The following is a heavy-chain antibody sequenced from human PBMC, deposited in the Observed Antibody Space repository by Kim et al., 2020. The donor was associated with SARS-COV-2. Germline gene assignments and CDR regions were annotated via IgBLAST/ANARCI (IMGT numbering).Heavy chain of an antibody. CDR1: GGSISSSSYY. D-gene: IGHD2-15*01. CDR3: ARHVGGGPIDY. J-gene: IGHJ4*02. CDR2: IYYSGST. V-gene: IGHV4-39*01. Sequence: SETLSLTCTVSGGSISSSSYYWGWIRQPPGKWLEWIGSIYYSGSTYYNPSLKSRVTISVDTSKNQFSLKLSSVTAADTAVYYCARHVGGGPIDYWGQGTL.